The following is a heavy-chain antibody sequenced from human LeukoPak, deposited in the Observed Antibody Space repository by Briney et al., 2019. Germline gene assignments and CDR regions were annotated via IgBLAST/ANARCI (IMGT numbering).Heavy chain of an antibody. Sequence: SETLSLTCTVSGSSISSYYWSWIRQPPGKGLEWIGYIYYSGSTNYNPSLKSRVTISVDTSKNQFSLKLSSVTAADTAVYYCARDRNDESGSYQRIFDYWGQGTLVTVSS. CDR3: ARDRNDESGSYQRIFDY. CDR1: GSSISSYY. V-gene: IGHV4-59*01. CDR2: IYYSGST. D-gene: IGHD1-26*01. J-gene: IGHJ4*02.